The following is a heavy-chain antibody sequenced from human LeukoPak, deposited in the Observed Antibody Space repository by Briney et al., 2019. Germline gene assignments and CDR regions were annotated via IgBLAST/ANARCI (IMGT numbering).Heavy chain of an antibody. Sequence: PSETLSLTCTVSGGSISSSSYYWGWIRQPPGKGLEWIGSIYYSGSTYYNPSLKSRVTISVDTSKNQFSLKLSSVTAADTAVYYCARRPNLYSQQGAFDIWGQGTMVTVSS. CDR1: GGSISSSSYY. J-gene: IGHJ3*02. D-gene: IGHD6-13*01. CDR2: IYYSGST. V-gene: IGHV4-39*01. CDR3: ARRPNLYSQQGAFDI.